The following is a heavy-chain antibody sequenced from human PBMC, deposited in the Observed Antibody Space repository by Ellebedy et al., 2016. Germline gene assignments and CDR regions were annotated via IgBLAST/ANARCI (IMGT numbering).Heavy chain of an antibody. CDR2: IRSKAYGGTT. Sequence: GGSLRLSCAASGFAFSSYAMHWVRQAPGKGLEWVGFIRSKAYGGTTEYAASVKGRFTISRDDSKSIAYLQMNSLKTEDTAVYYCTRDSIYSGSYSAFDYWGQGTLVTVSS. V-gene: IGHV3-49*04. J-gene: IGHJ4*02. D-gene: IGHD1-26*01. CDR1: GFAFSSYA. CDR3: TRDSIYSGSYSAFDY.